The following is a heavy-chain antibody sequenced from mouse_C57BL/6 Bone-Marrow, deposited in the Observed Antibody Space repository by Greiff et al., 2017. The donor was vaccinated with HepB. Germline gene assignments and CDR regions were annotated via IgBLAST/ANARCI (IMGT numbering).Heavy chain of an antibody. CDR2: IYPRCGNT. CDR1: GYTFTSYG. CDR3: AREDTTVVAFDY. V-gene: IGHV1-81*01. D-gene: IGHD1-1*01. J-gene: IGHJ2*01. Sequence: VQLQQSGAELARPGASVKLSCKASGYTFTSYGISWVKQRTGQGLEWIGEIYPRCGNTYYNEKFTGKATLTADKSSSTAYMELRSLTSEDSAVYICAREDTTVVAFDYWGQGTTLTVSS.